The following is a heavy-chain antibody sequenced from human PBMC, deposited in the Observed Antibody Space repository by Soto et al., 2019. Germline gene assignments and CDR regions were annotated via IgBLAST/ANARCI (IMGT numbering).Heavy chain of an antibody. CDR1: GGSFSGFF. V-gene: IGHV4-34*01. CDR3: VRGQWLPRGEY. CDR2: INHSGTT. J-gene: IGHJ4*02. Sequence: PSETLSLTCTVSGGSFSGFFWTWIRQPPGKGLEWIGEINHSGTTNYNSSLKSRVTISQDMSENQFSLSLTSLTVADTAVYYCVRGQWLPRGEYWGQGTLVTVS. D-gene: IGHD6-19*01.